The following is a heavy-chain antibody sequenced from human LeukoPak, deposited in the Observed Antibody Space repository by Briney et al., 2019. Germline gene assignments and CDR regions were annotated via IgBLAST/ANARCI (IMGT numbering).Heavy chain of an antibody. CDR2: IYYSGST. Sequence: SETLSLTCTVSGGSISSSSYYWGWIRQPPGKGLEWIGSIYYSGSTYYNPSLKSRVTISVDTSKNQFSLKLSSVTAEDTAVYYCAIVPRSRYSSSWPFDYWGQGTLVTVSS. CDR1: GGSISSSSYY. D-gene: IGHD6-13*01. J-gene: IGHJ4*02. V-gene: IGHV4-39*07. CDR3: AIVPRSRYSSSWPFDY.